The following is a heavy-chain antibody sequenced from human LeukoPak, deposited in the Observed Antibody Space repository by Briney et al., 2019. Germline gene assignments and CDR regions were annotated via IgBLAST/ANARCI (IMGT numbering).Heavy chain of an antibody. CDR2: IVGSGANT. CDR1: GFTFSNAW. Sequence: PGGSLRLSCAASGFTFSNAWMSWVRQAPGKGLEWVSGIVGSGANTHYADSVKGRFTISRDNSKNTLYLQMNSLRAEDTAVYYCAKGSGLSSYYYYMDVWGKGTTVTVSS. J-gene: IGHJ6*03. CDR3: AKGSGLSSYYYYMDV. V-gene: IGHV3-23*01. D-gene: IGHD3-22*01.